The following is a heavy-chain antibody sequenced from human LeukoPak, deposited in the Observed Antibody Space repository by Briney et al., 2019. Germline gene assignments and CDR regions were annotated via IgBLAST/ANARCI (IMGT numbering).Heavy chain of an antibody. CDR2: IGGTGSST. CDR3: AKSRARRDGSSGSIDY. D-gene: IGHD3-22*01. Sequence: GGSLRLSCAASGFTFSNYAMSWVRQAPGKGLEWVSAIGGTGSSTYYADSVKGRFTISRDSSKNTLYLQMNSLRAEDTAVYYCAKSRARRDGSSGSIDYWCQGTLVTVSS. V-gene: IGHV3-23*01. J-gene: IGHJ4*02. CDR1: GFTFSNYA.